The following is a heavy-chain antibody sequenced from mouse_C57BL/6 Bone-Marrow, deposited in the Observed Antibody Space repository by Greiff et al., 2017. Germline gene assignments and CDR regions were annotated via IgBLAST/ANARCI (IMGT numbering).Heavy chain of an antibody. CDR2: ISSGGSYT. CDR1: GFTFSSYG. J-gene: IGHJ2*01. CDR3: ARRDKPDY. Sequence: EVKLQESGGDLVKPGGSLKLSCAASGFTFSSYGMSWVRQTPDKRLEWVATISSGGSYTYYPDSVKGRFTISRDNAKNTLYLQMSSLKSEDTAMYYCARRDKPDYWGQGTTLTVSS. V-gene: IGHV5-6*02.